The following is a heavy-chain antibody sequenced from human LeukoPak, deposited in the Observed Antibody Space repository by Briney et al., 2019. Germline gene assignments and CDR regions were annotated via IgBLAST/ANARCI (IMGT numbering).Heavy chain of an antibody. Sequence: GGSLRLSCTASGFTFSSYIMSWVRQAPGKGLEWVSGISGSGGSTYYADSVKGRFTISRDNSKNTLYLQMNSLRAEDTAVYYCAKDPNSSGWPGAYFDYWGQGTLVTVSS. J-gene: IGHJ4*02. CDR2: ISGSGGST. CDR1: GFTFSSYI. D-gene: IGHD6-19*01. V-gene: IGHV3-23*01. CDR3: AKDPNSSGWPGAYFDY.